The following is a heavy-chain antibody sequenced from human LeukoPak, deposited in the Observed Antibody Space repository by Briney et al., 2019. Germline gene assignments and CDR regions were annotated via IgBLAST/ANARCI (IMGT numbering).Heavy chain of an antibody. D-gene: IGHD3-22*01. CDR3: AKDPSEYYYDSSGTNY. V-gene: IGHV3-23*01. CDR2: ISGSGGST. Sequence: GGSLRLSCAASGFTFSSYAMSWVRQAPGKGLEWVSAISGSGGSTYYADSVKGRFTISRDNSKNTLYLQMNSLRAEDTAVYYCAKDPSEYYYDSSGTNYWGQGTLVTVSS. J-gene: IGHJ4*02. CDR1: GFTFSSYA.